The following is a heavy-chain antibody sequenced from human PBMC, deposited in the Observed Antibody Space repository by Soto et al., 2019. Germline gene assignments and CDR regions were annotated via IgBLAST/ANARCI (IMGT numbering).Heavy chain of an antibody. V-gene: IGHV3-23*01. CDR1: GFTFSSYA. CDR3: ARRGSGSYYDY. D-gene: IGHD1-26*01. Sequence: EVQLLESGGGLVQPGGSLRLSCAASGFTFSSYAMRWVRQAPVKVLEWVSAISGSGDSTYYADSVKGRFTISRDKSKNTLYLQMNSLRAEDTAVYYCARRGSGSYYDYWGQGTLVTVSS. J-gene: IGHJ4*02. CDR2: ISGSGDST.